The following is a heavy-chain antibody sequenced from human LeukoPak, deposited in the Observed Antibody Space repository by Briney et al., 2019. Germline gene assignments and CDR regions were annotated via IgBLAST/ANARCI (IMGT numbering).Heavy chain of an antibody. Sequence: RASVKVSCKASGYTFTVYYMQWVRQAPGQGPEWTGWINPNSGDTNYAQKFQGRVTMTRDTSISTAYMELSRLRFDDTAVYYCARVGTISSGWYFFDFWGQGTLVTVSS. J-gene: IGHJ4*02. CDR3: ARVGTISSGWYFFDF. D-gene: IGHD6-19*01. V-gene: IGHV1-2*02. CDR1: GYTFTVYY. CDR2: INPNSGDT.